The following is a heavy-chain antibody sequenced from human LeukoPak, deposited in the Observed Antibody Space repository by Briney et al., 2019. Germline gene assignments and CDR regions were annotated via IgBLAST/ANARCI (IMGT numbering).Heavy chain of an antibody. Sequence: SETLSLTCTVSGGSISSYYWSWIRQPAGKGLECIGRIYTSGSTNYNPSLKGRVTMSVDTSKNQFSLKLSSGTAADTAVYYCARAVAYYYGSGKDWFDPWGQGTLVTVSS. D-gene: IGHD3-10*01. CDR3: ARAVAYYYGSGKDWFDP. J-gene: IGHJ5*02. V-gene: IGHV4-4*07. CDR2: IYTSGST. CDR1: GGSISSYY.